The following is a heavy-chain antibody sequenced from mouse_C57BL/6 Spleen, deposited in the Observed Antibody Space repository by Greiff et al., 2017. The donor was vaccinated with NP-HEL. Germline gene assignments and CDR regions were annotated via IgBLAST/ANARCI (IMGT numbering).Heavy chain of an antibody. CDR2: IDPASGDT. CDR1: GYTFTSYW. CDR3: SRSTSYYAMDY. V-gene: IGHV1-7*01. Sequence: VQLQESGAELVRPGASVKLSCKASGYTFTSYWMHWVKQRPVQGLEWIGYIDPASGDTKYNQKFKDKATLTADKSSSTAYMQLSSLTSEDSAVYYCSRSTSYYAMDYWGQGTSLTVSS. D-gene: IGHD4-1*02. J-gene: IGHJ4*01.